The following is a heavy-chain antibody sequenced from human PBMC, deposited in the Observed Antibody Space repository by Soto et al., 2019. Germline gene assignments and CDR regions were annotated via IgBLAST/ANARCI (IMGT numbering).Heavy chain of an antibody. CDR1: GGTSTRYA. CDR3: NRGSEYDFWSGYL. CDR2: IVPMFGTS. J-gene: IGHJ4*02. D-gene: IGHD3-3*01. Sequence: QERLVQSGAEVRKPGSSVKVSCKVTGGTSTRYAINWVRQAPGQGLEWMGGIVPMFGTSKYAQKFQGRVXXXXXXXXXXAXMELRSLRSEDTAVXYCNRGSEYDFWSGYLWGQGTLVSVSS. V-gene: IGHV1-69*01.